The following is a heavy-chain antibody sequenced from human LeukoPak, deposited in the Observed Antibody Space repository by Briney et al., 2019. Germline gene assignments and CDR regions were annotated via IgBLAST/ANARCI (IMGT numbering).Heavy chain of an antibody. CDR1: GGTFSSYA. Sequence: SVKVSCKASGGTFSSYAISWVRQAPGQGLEWMGGIIPIFGTANYAQKFQGRVTITTDESTSTAYMELSSLRSEDTAVYYCARADMAAAGTGYFDYWGQGTLVTVSS. D-gene: IGHD6-13*01. J-gene: IGHJ4*02. V-gene: IGHV1-69*05. CDR3: ARADMAAAGTGYFDY. CDR2: IIPIFGTA.